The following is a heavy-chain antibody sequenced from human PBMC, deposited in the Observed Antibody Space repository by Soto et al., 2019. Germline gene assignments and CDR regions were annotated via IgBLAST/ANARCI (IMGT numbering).Heavy chain of an antibody. CDR1: GGSFRGYY. Sequence: QVQLQQWGAGLLKPSETLSLTCAVSGGSFRGYYWNWIRQPPGKGLEGIVAINHSGSTNYYPALMSRVTTPVDTSKNQFSLKLSSVTAADTAVYYCARGYVRNLDYWGQGTLVTVSA. CDR2: INHSGST. J-gene: IGHJ4*02. D-gene: IGHD3-10*02. V-gene: IGHV4-34*01. CDR3: ARGYVRNLDY.